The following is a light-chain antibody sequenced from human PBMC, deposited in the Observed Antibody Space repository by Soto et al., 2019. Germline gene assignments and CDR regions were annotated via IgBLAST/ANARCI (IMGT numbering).Light chain of an antibody. V-gene: IGKV1-17*01. CDR1: QGIRDD. CDR3: LQHHTYPWT. Sequence: IQMTQSPYSLSASIGDRVTITCRASQGIRDDLGWYQQKPGKAPQRLIYDVARLQSGVPSRFSGSGSGTEFTLTISSLQPEDIASYYCLQHHTYPWTFGHGTKVEIK. J-gene: IGKJ1*01. CDR2: DVA.